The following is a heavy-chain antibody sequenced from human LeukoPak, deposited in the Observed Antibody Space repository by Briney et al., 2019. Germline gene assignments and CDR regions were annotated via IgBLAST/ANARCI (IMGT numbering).Heavy chain of an antibody. Sequence: GGSLRLSCAASGFTFSNYWMIWVGQAPGQGLEGVARIKQVGSEKSYVDSVKGRFTLSRDNAKNALDVDMNSLRAEDTAVYCRARARTSADEALPGNYWGQGTRVTVSS. V-gene: IGHV3-7*01. CDR3: ARARTSADEALPGNY. CDR2: IKQVGSEK. CDR1: GFTFSNYW. D-gene: IGHD3-3*02. J-gene: IGHJ4*02.